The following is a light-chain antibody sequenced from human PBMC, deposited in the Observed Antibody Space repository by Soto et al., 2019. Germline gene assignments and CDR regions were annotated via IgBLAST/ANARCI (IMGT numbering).Light chain of an antibody. CDR3: QQYNSYSPT. CDR1: QSISSW. J-gene: IGKJ1*01. V-gene: IGKV1-5*01. CDR2: DAS. Sequence: DIQMTQSPSTLSASVGDRVTITCRASQSISSWLAWYQQKTGKAPKLLIYDASSLESWVPSRFSGSGSGTEFTLTISSLQHDDFATYYCQQYNSYSPTFGQGTKVEIK.